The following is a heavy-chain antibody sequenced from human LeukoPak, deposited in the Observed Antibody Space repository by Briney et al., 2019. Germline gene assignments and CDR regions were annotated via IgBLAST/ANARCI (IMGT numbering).Heavy chain of an antibody. CDR2: IYYSGST. V-gene: IGHV4-30-4*08. Sequence: PSQTLSLTRTVSGGSISSGDYYWSWIRQPPGKGLEWIGYIYYSGSTYYNPSLKSRVTISVDTSKNQFSLKLSSVTAADTAVYYCARGLVATVLPFLEWVPSPHSFDPWGQGTLVTVSS. CDR3: ARGLVATVLPFLEWVPSPHSFDP. CDR1: GGSISSGDYY. J-gene: IGHJ5*02. D-gene: IGHD3-3*01.